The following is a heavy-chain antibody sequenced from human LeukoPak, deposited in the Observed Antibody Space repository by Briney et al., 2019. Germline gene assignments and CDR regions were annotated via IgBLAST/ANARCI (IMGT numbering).Heavy chain of an antibody. CDR2: ISGSGGST. J-gene: IGHJ5*02. CDR3: AKTPLWFGEFRPNWFDP. Sequence: GGSLRLSCAASGFTFSSYAMSWVRQAPGKGLEWVSAISGSGGSTYYADSVKGRFTISRDNSKNTLYLQMNSLRAEDTAVYYCAKTPLWFGEFRPNWFDPWAQGTLVTVSS. V-gene: IGHV3-23*01. D-gene: IGHD3-10*01. CDR1: GFTFSSYA.